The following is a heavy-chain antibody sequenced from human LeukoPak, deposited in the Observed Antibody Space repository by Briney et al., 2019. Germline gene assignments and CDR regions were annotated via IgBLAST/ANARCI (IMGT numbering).Heavy chain of an antibody. CDR1: GFTFSSYS. J-gene: IGHJ4*02. V-gene: IGHV3-74*01. Sequence: GGSLRLSCAASGFTFSSYSMNWVRQAPGKGLVWVSRINSDGSSTNYADSVKGRFTISRDNAKNTLYLQMNSLRDEDTGVYYCAREARNAATAAGGPFNYWGQGTLVTVSS. CDR3: AREARNAATAAGGPFNY. CDR2: INSDGSST. D-gene: IGHD6-13*01.